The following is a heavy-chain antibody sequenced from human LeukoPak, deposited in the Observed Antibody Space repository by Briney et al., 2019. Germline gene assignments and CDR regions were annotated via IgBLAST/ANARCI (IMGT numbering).Heavy chain of an antibody. Sequence: GGSLRLSCAASGFTFSSYGMHWVRQAPGKGLEWVAFIRYDGSNKYYVDSVKGRFTISRDNSKNTLYLQVYSLRAEDTAVYYCAKDPLRNYDFWSGYGYFDNWGQGTLVIVSS. CDR2: IRYDGSNK. D-gene: IGHD3-3*01. J-gene: IGHJ4*02. V-gene: IGHV3-30*02. CDR1: GFTFSSYG. CDR3: AKDPLRNYDFWSGYGYFDN.